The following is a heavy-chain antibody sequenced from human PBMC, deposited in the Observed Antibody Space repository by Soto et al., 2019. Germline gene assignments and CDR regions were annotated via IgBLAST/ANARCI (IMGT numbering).Heavy chain of an antibody. D-gene: IGHD1-26*01. CDR3: ARVSRGYYDH. Sequence: ETLSLTCAVYGGSFSDYFWSWIRQPPGKGLEWIGEINHSGTTYYNPSLESRVTMSVDRSKKQFSLQLTSVTAAATAVYYCARVSRGYYDHWGQGTVVTVSS. V-gene: IGHV4-34*01. CDR2: INHSGTT. J-gene: IGHJ4*02. CDR1: GGSFSDYF.